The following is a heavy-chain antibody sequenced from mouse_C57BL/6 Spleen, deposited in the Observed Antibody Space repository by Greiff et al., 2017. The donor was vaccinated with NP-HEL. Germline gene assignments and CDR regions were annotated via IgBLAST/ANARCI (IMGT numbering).Heavy chain of an antibody. Sequence: QVQLQQSGPGLVQPSQRLSITCTVSGFSLTSYGVHWVRQSPGKGLEWLGVIWSGGSTDYHAAFISRLSISKDNSKSQVFFKMNSLQADDTAIYYCAREGGYYPFAYWGQGTLVTVSA. CDR3: AREGGYYPFAY. V-gene: IGHV2-2*01. CDR1: GFSLTSYG. J-gene: IGHJ3*01. D-gene: IGHD2-3*01. CDR2: IWSGGST.